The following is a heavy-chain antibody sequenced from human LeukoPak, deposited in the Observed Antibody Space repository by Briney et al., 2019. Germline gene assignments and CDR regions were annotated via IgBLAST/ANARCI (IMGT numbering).Heavy chain of an antibody. V-gene: IGHV3-30*03. CDR3: ARDSTYYYASGSSGPHYFDY. D-gene: IGHD3-10*01. J-gene: IGHJ4*02. CDR2: ISYDGSNT. Sequence: GGSLRLSCAASGFTFSDSWMSWVRQAPGKGLEWVAVISYDGSNTYYADSVKGRFTISRDNSKNTLDLQLNSLRAEDTAVYYCARDSTYYYASGSSGPHYFDYWGQGTLVTVSS. CDR1: GFTFSDSW.